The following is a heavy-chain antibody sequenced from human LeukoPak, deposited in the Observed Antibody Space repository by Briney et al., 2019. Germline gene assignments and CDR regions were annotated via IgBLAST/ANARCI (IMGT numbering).Heavy chain of an antibody. V-gene: IGHV3-23*01. D-gene: IGHD3-22*01. CDR2: ISGSGGST. CDR1: GFTFNSYA. Sequence: GGSLRLSCAASGFTFNSYAMTWVRQAPGKGLEWVSNISGSGGSTYYADSVKGRFTISRDNSKNTLYPQMHSLRAEDTAVYYCAKTFYYDSSGSYYFDYWGQGTLVTVSS. CDR3: AKTFYYDSSGSYYFDY. J-gene: IGHJ4*02.